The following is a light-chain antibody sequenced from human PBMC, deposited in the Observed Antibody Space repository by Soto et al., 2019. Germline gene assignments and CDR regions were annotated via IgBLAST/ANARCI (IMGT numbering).Light chain of an antibody. CDR2: EVS. CDR1: SSDVGGYNY. Sequence: QSALTQPASVSGSPGQSITISCTGTSSDVGGYNYVSWYQQHPGKAPKLMIYEVSNRPSGVSNRFSGSKSGNTASLTISGLQAEDEADYYCSSYTSISTHVFGGGTQLTVL. CDR3: SSYTSISTHV. V-gene: IGLV2-14*01. J-gene: IGLJ2*01.